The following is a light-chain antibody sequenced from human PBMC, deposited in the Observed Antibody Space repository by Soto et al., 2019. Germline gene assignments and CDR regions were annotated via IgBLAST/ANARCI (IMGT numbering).Light chain of an antibody. Sequence: EILLTQSAATLSVSPGESATLSCRASQSVSSSLAWYQQKPGQAPRLVIYGAGTRATGISANFSGSGFGTDFTLTIRSLQSEDFAVYYCQQYGSSPITFGQGTRPEIK. V-gene: IGKV3-15*01. CDR3: QQYGSSPIT. CDR2: GAG. J-gene: IGKJ5*01. CDR1: QSVSSS.